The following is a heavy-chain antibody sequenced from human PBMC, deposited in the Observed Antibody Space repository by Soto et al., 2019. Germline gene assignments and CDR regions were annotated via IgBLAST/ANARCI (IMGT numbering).Heavy chain of an antibody. CDR3: ARVDYGDYRYFDY. CDR1: GGSISSGGYY. V-gene: IGHV4-31*03. CDR2: IYYSGST. J-gene: IGHJ4*02. Sequence: QVQLQESGPGLVKPSQTLSLTCTVSGGSISSGGYYWSWIRQHPGKGLEWIGYIYYSGSTYYNPSLKSRVTISVDTSKNQFSMKMSSVTAADTAVYYCARVDYGDYRYFDYWGQGTLVTVSS. D-gene: IGHD4-17*01.